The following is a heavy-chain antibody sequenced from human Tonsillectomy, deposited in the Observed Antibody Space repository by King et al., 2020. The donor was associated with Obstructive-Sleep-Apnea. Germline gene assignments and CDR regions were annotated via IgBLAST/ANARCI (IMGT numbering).Heavy chain of an antibody. CDR3: AKVRDIVVVVAATNFDY. D-gene: IGHD2-15*01. Sequence: VQLVESGGGVVQPGGSLRLSCAASGFTFSTYGMHWVRQAPGKGLEWVAFIRFEGSNQYYADSVKGRFTISRDNSRNTLYLQMNSLRTEDTAVYYCAKVRDIVVVVAATNFDYWGQGTLVTVSS. CDR1: GFTFSTYG. CDR2: IRFEGSNQ. J-gene: IGHJ4*02. V-gene: IGHV3-30*02.